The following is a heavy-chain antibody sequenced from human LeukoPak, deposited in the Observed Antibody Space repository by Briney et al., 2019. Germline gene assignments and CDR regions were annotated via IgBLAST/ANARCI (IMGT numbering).Heavy chain of an antibody. J-gene: IGHJ3*02. D-gene: IGHD3-16*01. CDR3: AKPRAGLGASDI. V-gene: IGHV3-23*01. CDR2: ISGTGDVL. Sequence: GGSLRLSCAASGFTFSDYFMRWVRQAPGKGLEWVSSISGTGDVLKYADSVKGRFTISRDNSKNTLYLQVNSLRAEDTAVYYCAKPRAGLGASDIWGQGTMVTVSS. CDR1: GFTFSDYF.